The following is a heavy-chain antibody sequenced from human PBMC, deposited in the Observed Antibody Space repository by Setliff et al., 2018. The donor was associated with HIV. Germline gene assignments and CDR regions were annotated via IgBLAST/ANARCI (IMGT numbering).Heavy chain of an antibody. V-gene: IGHV4-59*08. J-gene: IGHJ4*02. Sequence: SETLSLTCTVSGGSITSYYWNWIRQSPGKGLEWIGYIFDSGTTKYNPSVTSRVTISVDASKNQFFLQLISVTAADTAVYYCARQGGYNSPLMVWGQGTLVTV. CDR1: GGSITSYY. D-gene: IGHD3-10*01. CDR3: ARQGGYNSPLMV. CDR2: IFDSGTT.